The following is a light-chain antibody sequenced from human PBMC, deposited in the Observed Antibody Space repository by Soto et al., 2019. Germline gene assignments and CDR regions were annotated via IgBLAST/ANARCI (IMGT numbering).Light chain of an antibody. Sequence: QSVLTQPPSVSGAPGQRVTISCTGSSSNIGAGYDVHWYQQLPGTAPKLLIYGNSNRPSGVPDRFSDSKSGTSASLAITGLQAEDEADYYCQSYDSSHAVFGGGTQLTVL. J-gene: IGLJ7*01. V-gene: IGLV1-40*01. CDR3: QSYDSSHAV. CDR1: SSNIGAGYD. CDR2: GNS.